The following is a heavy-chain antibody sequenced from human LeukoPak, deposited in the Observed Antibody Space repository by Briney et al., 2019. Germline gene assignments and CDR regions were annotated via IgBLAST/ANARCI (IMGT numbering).Heavy chain of an antibody. CDR3: AREAPYCGGDCYSHFDY. CDR2: IIPIFGAA. D-gene: IGHD2-21*01. Sequence: SVKVSCKASGGTFSSYAISWVRQAPGQGLEWMGGIIPIFGAANYAQKFQGRVTITADESTSTAYMELSSLRSEDTAVYYCAREAPYCGGDCYSHFDYWGQGTLVTVSS. CDR1: GGTFSSYA. J-gene: IGHJ4*02. V-gene: IGHV1-69*01.